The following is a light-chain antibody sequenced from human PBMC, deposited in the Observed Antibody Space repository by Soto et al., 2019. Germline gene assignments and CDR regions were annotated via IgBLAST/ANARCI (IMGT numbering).Light chain of an antibody. CDR2: DAS. CDR3: LQYNSYMWT. V-gene: IGKV1-5*01. CDR1: QSITTW. J-gene: IGKJ1*01. Sequence: DVQMTQSPSPLYASVGDRVIITCRASQSITTWLAWYQQKPGQAPKLLIYDASNLEIRVPSRFSGSGSGTEFTLTISSLQPDDFATYYCLQYNSYMWTFGHGTKVDIK.